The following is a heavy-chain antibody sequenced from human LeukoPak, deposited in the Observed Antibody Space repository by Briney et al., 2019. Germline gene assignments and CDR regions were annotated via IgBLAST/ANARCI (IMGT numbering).Heavy chain of an antibody. CDR1: GGSFSGYY. CDR3: ARTAMGLYGSGSYVWYLDL. D-gene: IGHD3-10*01. CDR2: INHSGST. J-gene: IGHJ2*01. V-gene: IGHV4-34*01. Sequence: PSETLSLTCAVYGGSFSGYYWSWIRQPPGKGLEWIGEINHSGSTNYNPSLKSRVTISVDTSKNQFSLKLSAVTAADTAVYYCARTAMGLYGSGSYVWYLDLWGRGTLVTVSS.